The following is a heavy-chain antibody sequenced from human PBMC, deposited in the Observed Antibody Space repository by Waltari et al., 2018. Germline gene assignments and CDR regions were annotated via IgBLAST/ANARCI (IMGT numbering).Heavy chain of an antibody. D-gene: IGHD5-12*01. CDR2: ISTRGST. CDR1: GGSISSYY. J-gene: IGHJ3*02. V-gene: IGHV4-4*07. Sequence: QVQLQESGPGLVKPSETLSLTCTVSGGSISSYYWSWIRQPAGKGLEWIGRISTRGSTHYNPSRKSRVTMSVDPSKNQFSLKLRSVTAAETAVYYCARGILSGYEFTPRGFDIWGQGTMVTVSS. CDR3: ARGILSGYEFTPRGFDI.